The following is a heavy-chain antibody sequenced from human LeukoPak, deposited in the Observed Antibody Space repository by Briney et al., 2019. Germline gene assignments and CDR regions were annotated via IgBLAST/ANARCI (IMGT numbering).Heavy chain of an antibody. CDR1: GFTFSSYA. CDR2: ISYDGSNK. D-gene: IGHD6-13*01. Sequence: GGSLRLSCAASGFTFSSYAMHWVRQAPGKGLEWVAVISYDGSNKYYADSVKGRFTISRDNSKNTLFLQMNTLRAEDTAVFYCARGDKQLVFNRNKGGFDPWGQGTLVTVSS. V-gene: IGHV3-30*04. J-gene: IGHJ5*02. CDR3: ARGDKQLVFNRNKGGFDP.